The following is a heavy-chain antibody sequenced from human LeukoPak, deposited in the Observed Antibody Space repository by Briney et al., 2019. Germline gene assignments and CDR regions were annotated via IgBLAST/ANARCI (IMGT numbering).Heavy chain of an antibody. CDR1: GGSFSGYY. CDR2: INHSGST. Sequence: SETLSLTCAVYGGSFSGYYWSWIRQPPGKGLEWIGEINHSGSTNYSPSLKSRVTISVDTSKNQFSLKLSSVTAADTAVYYCARVVGEAFDIWGQGTMVTVSS. CDR3: ARVVGEAFDI. J-gene: IGHJ3*02. V-gene: IGHV4-34*01.